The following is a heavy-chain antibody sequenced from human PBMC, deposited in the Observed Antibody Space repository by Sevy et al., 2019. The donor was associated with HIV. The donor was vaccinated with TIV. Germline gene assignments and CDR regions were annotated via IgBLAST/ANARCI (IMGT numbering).Heavy chain of an antibody. CDR3: SKDTDSGSYLNDAFDI. D-gene: IGHD1-26*01. V-gene: IGHV3-23*01. CDR2: LNGSGGRT. Sequence: GESLKISCAASGFTFSSFAMSWVRQTPGKGLEWVSGLNGSGGRTYYPDSVKGRFTISRDNSKYTLYLKMNSLRAEDTAVYYCSKDTDSGSYLNDAFDIWGQGTMVTVSS. CDR1: GFTFSSFA. J-gene: IGHJ3*02.